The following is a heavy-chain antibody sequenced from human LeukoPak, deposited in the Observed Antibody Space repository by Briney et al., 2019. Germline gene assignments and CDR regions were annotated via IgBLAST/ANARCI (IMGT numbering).Heavy chain of an antibody. Sequence: GGSLRLSSAASGFTFSSYSMSWVRQAPGKGLEWVSAISGSGGSTYYADSVKGRFTISRDNSKNTLYLQMNSLRAEDTAVYYCASRSGWRYFDYWGQGALVTVSS. J-gene: IGHJ4*02. CDR1: GFTFSSYS. V-gene: IGHV3-23*01. CDR3: ASRSGWRYFDY. CDR2: ISGSGGST. D-gene: IGHD6-19*01.